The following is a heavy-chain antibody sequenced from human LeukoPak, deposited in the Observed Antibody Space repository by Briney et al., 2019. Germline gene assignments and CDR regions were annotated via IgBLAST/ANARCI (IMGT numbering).Heavy chain of an antibody. CDR1: GGSISSYY. CDR2: INHSGST. Sequence: PSETLSLTCTVSGGSISSYYWSWIRQPPGKGLEWIGEINHSGSTNYNPSLKSRVTISVDTSKNQFSLKLSSVTAADTAVYYCASLYAYYYDSSGYYDYWGQGTLVTVSS. D-gene: IGHD3-22*01. V-gene: IGHV4-34*01. CDR3: ASLYAYYYDSSGYYDY. J-gene: IGHJ4*02.